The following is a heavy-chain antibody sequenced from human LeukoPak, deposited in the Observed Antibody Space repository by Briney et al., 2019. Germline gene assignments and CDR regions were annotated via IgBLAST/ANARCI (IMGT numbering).Heavy chain of an antibody. J-gene: IGHJ4*02. CDR1: GFTFSSYA. V-gene: IGHV3-23*01. Sequence: GGSLRLSCAASGFTFSSYAMSWVRQAPGKGLEWVSGISGSGGSTYYADSAKGRFTISRDNSKNTLYLQMNSLRAEDTAVYYCAKGSGYYPEGSDYWGQGTLVTVSS. D-gene: IGHD3-22*01. CDR2: ISGSGGST. CDR3: AKGSGYYPEGSDY.